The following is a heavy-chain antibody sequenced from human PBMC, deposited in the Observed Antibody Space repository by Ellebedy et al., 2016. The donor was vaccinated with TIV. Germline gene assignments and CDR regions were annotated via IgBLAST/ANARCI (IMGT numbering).Heavy chain of an antibody. Sequence: AASVKVSCKASGYTFTSYHMHWLRQAPGQGLEWLGIINPSGGSTTYAQNFQGRVTMTRDTSTGIVYMEMTSLKSDDTGIYYCARGGEEQLIRVEYFQQWGQGTLVTVSS. D-gene: IGHD6-13*01. V-gene: IGHV1-46*01. CDR2: INPSGGST. J-gene: IGHJ1*01. CDR3: ARGGEEQLIRVEYFQQ. CDR1: GYTFTSYH.